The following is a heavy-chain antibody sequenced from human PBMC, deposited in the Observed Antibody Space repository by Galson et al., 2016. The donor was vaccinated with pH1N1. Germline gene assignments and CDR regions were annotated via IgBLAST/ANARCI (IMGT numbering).Heavy chain of an antibody. CDR1: GGSLGGFY. J-gene: IGHJ4*02. CDR3: TRRLSGWEPFDY. CDR2: VNHSGTT. D-gene: IGHD1-26*01. Sequence: SETLSLTCAVSGGSLGGFYWTWVRQSPGVGLEWIGEVNHSGTTNYNPSLRGRVTISVDSSKNQFSLKMSSVTAADTAVYYCTRRLSGWEPFDYWGQGTLVTVSS. V-gene: IGHV4-34*01.